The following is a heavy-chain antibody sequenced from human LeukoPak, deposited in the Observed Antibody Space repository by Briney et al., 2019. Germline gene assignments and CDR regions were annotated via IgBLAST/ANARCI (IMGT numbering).Heavy chain of an antibody. CDR3: ARGQVPAARGYNWFDP. V-gene: IGHV4-34*01. CDR2: INARGDT. J-gene: IGHJ5*02. Sequence: SETLSLTCAVYGLSFNDYYWTWVRQAPGKGLEWIGEINARGDTNYNPSLKSRVTISVDSSKNQFSLTLTAMIAADTAIYYCARGQVPAARGYNWFDPWGQGTLVTVSS. CDR1: GLSFNDYY. D-gene: IGHD2-2*01.